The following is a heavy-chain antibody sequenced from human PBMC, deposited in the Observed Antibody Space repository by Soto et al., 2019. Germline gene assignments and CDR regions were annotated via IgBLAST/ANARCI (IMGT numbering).Heavy chain of an antibody. V-gene: IGHV1-2*02. CDR3: AGAITIFGVVRKLYGMDV. D-gene: IGHD3-3*01. CDR2: INPNNVGT. Sequence: ASVKVSCKASGYTFTGHYMHWVRQAPGQGLEWMGWINPNNVGTNYAQKFQGRVTMTRDTSISTAYMELSRLRSDDTAVYYCAGAITIFGVVRKLYGMDVWGQGTTVTVSS. CDR1: GYTFTGHY. J-gene: IGHJ6*02.